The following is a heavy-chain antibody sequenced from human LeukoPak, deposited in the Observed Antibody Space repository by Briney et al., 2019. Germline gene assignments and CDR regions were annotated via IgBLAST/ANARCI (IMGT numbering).Heavy chain of an antibody. J-gene: IGHJ4*02. Sequence: GRSLRLSCAASGFTFDDYAMHWVRQAPGKGLEWVSGISWNSGSIGYADSVKGRFTISRDNSKDMLYLQMNSLRAEDTAVYYCAREPGTDYRKYYFDYWGQGTLVTVSS. D-gene: IGHD3/OR15-3a*01. CDR1: GFTFDDYA. CDR2: ISWNSGSI. V-gene: IGHV3-9*01. CDR3: AREPGTDYRKYYFDY.